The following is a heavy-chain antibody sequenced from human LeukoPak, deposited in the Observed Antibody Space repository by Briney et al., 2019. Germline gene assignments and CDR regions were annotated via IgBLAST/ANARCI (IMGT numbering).Heavy chain of an antibody. D-gene: IGHD3-10*01. CDR1: GFXFSTYS. CDR3: ARVYYVGGSYYWGIY. J-gene: IGHJ4*02. CDR2: ISSSGGII. Sequence: GGSLRLSCAGSGFXFSTYSITWVRQAPGKGLEWLSYISSSGGIIHYADSVKGRFTISRDNAKNSLYLQMNSLRVEDSALYYCARVYYVGGSYYWGIYWAQGPLAPVS. V-gene: IGHV3-48*01.